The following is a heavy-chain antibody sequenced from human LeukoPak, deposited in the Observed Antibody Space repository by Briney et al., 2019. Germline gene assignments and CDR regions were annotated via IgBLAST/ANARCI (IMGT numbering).Heavy chain of an antibody. CDR3: ARERKYDSNFDY. V-gene: IGHV3-23*01. CDR2: ISISGGST. CDR1: GFTFSSYA. Sequence: GGSLRLSCAASGFTFSSYAMSWVRQAPGKGLEWVSTISISGGSTYYADSVKGRFTISRDNSKNTLYLQMNSLRAEDTAVYYCARERKYDSNFDYWGQGTLVTVSS. D-gene: IGHD1-1*01. J-gene: IGHJ4*02.